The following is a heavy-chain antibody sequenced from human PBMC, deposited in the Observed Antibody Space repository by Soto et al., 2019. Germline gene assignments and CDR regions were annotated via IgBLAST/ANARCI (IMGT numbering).Heavy chain of an antibody. Sequence: EVQLLESGGGLVQPGGSLRLSCAASGFTFSSYAMSWVRQAPGKGLEWVSAISGSGGSTYYADSVKGRFTISRDNSKNTLYLQMKSLRAEDTAVYYCAVGLIRGLVVVTAIRSMNYWGQGTLVTVSS. CDR1: GFTFSSYA. CDR3: AVGLIRGLVVVTAIRSMNY. J-gene: IGHJ4*02. D-gene: IGHD2-21*02. V-gene: IGHV3-23*01. CDR2: ISGSGGST.